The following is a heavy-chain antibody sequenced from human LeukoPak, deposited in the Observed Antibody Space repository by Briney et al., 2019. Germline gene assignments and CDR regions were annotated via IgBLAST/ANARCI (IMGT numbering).Heavy chain of an antibody. J-gene: IGHJ6*02. CDR3: ARDSYGMDV. V-gene: IGHV3-9*01. CDR2: ISWNSGNI. CDR1: GFTFDDYA. Sequence: GGSLRLSCAASGFTFDDYAMHWVRQGPGKGLEWVSDISWNSGNIGYADSVKGRFTISRDNAKNSLYLQMNSLRAEDTAVYYCARDSYGMDVWGQGTTVTVSS.